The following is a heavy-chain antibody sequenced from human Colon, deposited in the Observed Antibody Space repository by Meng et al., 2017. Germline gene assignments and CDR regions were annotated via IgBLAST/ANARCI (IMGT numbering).Heavy chain of an antibody. Sequence: ASVKVSCKASGFTFSNKSMHWLRQAPGQGLEWMGMINSSGTRTTFTQEFQSRVTLTRDTSTHTVYMELTTLRSEDPAVYYCATNALVPYYFFDSWGRGTLVTVSS. D-gene: IGHD3-16*01. CDR2: INSSGTRT. J-gene: IGHJ4*02. CDR3: ATNALVPYYFFDS. V-gene: IGHV1-46*01. CDR1: GFTFSNKS.